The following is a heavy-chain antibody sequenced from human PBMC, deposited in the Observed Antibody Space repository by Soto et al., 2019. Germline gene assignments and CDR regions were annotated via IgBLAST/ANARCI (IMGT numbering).Heavy chain of an antibody. CDR2: ISGSGDDT. D-gene: IGHD6-19*01. V-gene: IGHV3-23*01. CDR1: GFTFSTYA. CDR3: AKVDRYSSGWSYDAPEYYYYGMDV. J-gene: IGHJ6*02. Sequence: EVQLLESGGGLVQPGGSLRLSCAASGFTFSTYALSWVRQSPGTGLEWVSVISGSGDDTYYTHSVKGRFTISRDNSKNTLSLKMDSLRVEDTATYYCAKVDRYSSGWSYDAPEYYYYGMDVWGQGTTVTVSS.